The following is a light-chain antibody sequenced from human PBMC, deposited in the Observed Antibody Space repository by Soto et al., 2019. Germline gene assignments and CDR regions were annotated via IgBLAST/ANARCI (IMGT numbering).Light chain of an antibody. CDR3: QQYSSSPWT. V-gene: IGKV3-20*01. Sequence: EIVLTQSPGTLSLSPGERATLSCRASQSVSSSYLAWYQQKPGQAPRLLIYGASSRATGIPDRFSGSGSGKDFTLTISRLEPEDFAVYYCQQYSSSPWTFGQGTKVEIK. CDR1: QSVSSSY. J-gene: IGKJ1*01. CDR2: GAS.